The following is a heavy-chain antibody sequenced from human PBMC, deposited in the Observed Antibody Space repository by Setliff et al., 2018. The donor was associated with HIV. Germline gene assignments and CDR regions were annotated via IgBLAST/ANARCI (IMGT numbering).Heavy chain of an antibody. CDR2: ISSSDIST. J-gene: IGHJ4*02. D-gene: IGHD5-12*01. CDR3: AKQVRRYSGYDSYFDF. V-gene: IGHV3-23*01. Sequence: PGGSLRLSCAASGFTFSSYAMSWVRQAPGKGLEWVSGISSSDISTYYVNSVKGRFTIPRDNSKNTLFLQMSGLRAEDTALYFCAKQVRRYSGYDSYFDFWGQGTPVTVSS. CDR1: GFTFSSYA.